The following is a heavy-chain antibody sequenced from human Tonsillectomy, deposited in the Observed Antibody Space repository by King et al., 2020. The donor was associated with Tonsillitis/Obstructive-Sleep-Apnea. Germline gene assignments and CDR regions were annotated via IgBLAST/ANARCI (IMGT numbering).Heavy chain of an antibody. V-gene: IGHV1-46*01. J-gene: IGHJ4*02. CDR3: ARRGAYCSSTSCYKFVDY. CDR2: INPSGGST. D-gene: IGHD2-2*02. CDR1: GYTFTSYY. Sequence: VQLVESGAEVKKPGASVKVSCKASGYTFTSYYKHWVRQAPGQGLEWMGIINPSGGSTSYAQKFQGRVTMTRDTSTSTVYMELSSLRSEDTAVYYCARRGAYCSSTSCYKFVDYWGQGTLVTVSS.